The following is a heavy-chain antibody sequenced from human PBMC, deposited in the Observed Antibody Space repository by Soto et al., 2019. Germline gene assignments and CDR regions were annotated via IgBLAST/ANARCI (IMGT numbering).Heavy chain of an antibody. CDR3: VREITSFAP. J-gene: IGHJ5*02. V-gene: IGHV6-1*01. Sequence: PSPTRTLTGDVSGGGGSDITAAWTSIKQSPARGLEWLGRTYYRSEWYTDYAEAVKRRITISPDTSKNLFSQLLSSVTYVGSAAYYSVREITSFAPWGLGTLVTVSS. CDR1: GGGGSDITAA. CDR2: TYYRSEWYT. D-gene: IGHD1-20*01.